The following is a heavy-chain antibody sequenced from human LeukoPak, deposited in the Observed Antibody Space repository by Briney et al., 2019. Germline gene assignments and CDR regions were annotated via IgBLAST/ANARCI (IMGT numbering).Heavy chain of an antibody. CDR3: ARESYGSGSYGPYYYYGMDV. V-gene: IGHV4-59*01. D-gene: IGHD3-10*01. CDR1: GGSISSYY. CDR2: IYYSGST. Sequence: SETLSLTCTVSGGSISSYYWSWIRQPPGKGLEWIGYIYYSGSTNHNPSLKSRVTISVDTSKNQFSLKLSSVTAADTAVYYCARESYGSGSYGPYYYYGMDVWGQGTTVTVSS. J-gene: IGHJ6*02.